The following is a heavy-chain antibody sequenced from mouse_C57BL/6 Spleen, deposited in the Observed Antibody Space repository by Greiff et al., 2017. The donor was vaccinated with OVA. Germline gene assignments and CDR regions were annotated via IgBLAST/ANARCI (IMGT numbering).Heavy chain of an antibody. Sequence: QVQLQQSGAELVKPGASVKISCKASGYAFSSYWMNWVKQRPGKGLEWIGQIYPGDGDTNYNGKLKGKATLTADKSSSTAYMQLSSLTSEDSAFYFCARFFGDYDGGDYWGQGTTLTVSS. CDR3: ARFFGDYDGGDY. CDR2: IYPGDGDT. V-gene: IGHV1-80*01. CDR1: GYAFSSYW. J-gene: IGHJ2*01. D-gene: IGHD2-4*01.